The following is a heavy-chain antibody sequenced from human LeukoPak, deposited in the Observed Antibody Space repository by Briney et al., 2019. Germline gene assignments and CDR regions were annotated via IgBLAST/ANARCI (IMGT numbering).Heavy chain of an antibody. D-gene: IGHD5-12*01. CDR1: GFTFRDYY. J-gene: IGHJ3*02. Sequence: SVKVSCKASGFTFRDYYVQWVRQVPGQGLEWVGWMYFNSGATRYAPKFQGRVTLTGDTSTNTVYMELSGLGSDDTAMYYCAREGSSASGQDWYAFDIWGQEIMVTVSS. CDR2: MYFNSGAT. CDR3: AREGSSASGQDWYAFDI. V-gene: IGHV1-2*02.